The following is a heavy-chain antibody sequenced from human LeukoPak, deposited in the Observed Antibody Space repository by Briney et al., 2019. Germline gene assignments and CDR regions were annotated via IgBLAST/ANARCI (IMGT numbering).Heavy chain of an antibody. J-gene: IGHJ6*02. CDR1: GFTFSSYS. CDR3: ARYEVTPYYYYYGMDV. CDR2: ISSSSYI. D-gene: IGHD3-10*01. V-gene: IGHV3-21*01. Sequence: PGGSLRLSCAASGFTFSSYSMNWVRQAPGKGLEWVSSISSSSYIYYADSVKGRFTISRDNAKNSLYLQMNSLRAEDTAVYYCARYEVTPYYYYYGMDVWGQGTTVTVSS.